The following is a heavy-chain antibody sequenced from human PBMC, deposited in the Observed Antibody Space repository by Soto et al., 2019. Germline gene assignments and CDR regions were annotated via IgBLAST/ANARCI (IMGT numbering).Heavy chain of an antibody. CDR2: ISSRSSYI. J-gene: IGHJ4*02. CDR3: ARDNVPSDFFDS. CDR1: GFTFNIHN. Sequence: GVLRLSCSASGFTFNIHNMNWVRQAPGKGLEWVSSISSRSSYIYYSDSVKGRFTISRDNAKNSLYLQMNSLRAEDTAVYYCARDNVPSDFFDSWGQGTLVTVSS. V-gene: IGHV3-21*01. D-gene: IGHD2-8*01.